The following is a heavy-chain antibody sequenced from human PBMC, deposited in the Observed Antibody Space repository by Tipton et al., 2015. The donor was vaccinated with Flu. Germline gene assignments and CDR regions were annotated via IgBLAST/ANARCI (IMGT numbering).Heavy chain of an antibody. D-gene: IGHD1-14*01. J-gene: IGHJ4*02. CDR1: EFTVSKNY. CDR2: INQDGSQK. CDR3: VRAIYNSDNY. V-gene: IGHV3-7*01. Sequence: SLRLSCAASEFTVSKNYMSWVRQAPGKGLEWVANINQDGSQKHYVDSVKGRFTISRDNSVNSMFLQMNSLRAEDTAVYYCVRAIYNSDNYSGQGTLVTVSS.